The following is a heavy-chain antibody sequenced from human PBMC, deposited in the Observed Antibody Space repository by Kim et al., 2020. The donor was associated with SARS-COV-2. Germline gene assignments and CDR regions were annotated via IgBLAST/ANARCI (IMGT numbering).Heavy chain of an antibody. CDR3: ARSYGDYHGMDV. V-gene: IGHV3-53*01. CDR2: IYSGGST. CDR1: GFTVSSNY. J-gene: IGHJ6*02. D-gene: IGHD4-17*01. Sequence: GGSLRLSCAASGFTVSSNYMSWVRQAPGKGLEWVSAIYSGGSTYYADSVKGRFTISRDNSKNTLYLQMNSLRAEDTAVHYCARSYGDYHGMDVWGQGTTVTVSS.